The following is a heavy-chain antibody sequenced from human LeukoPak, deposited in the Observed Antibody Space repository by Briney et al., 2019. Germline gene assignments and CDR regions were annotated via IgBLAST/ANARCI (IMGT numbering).Heavy chain of an antibody. V-gene: IGHV3-23*01. CDR2: ISASGGST. J-gene: IGHJ4*02. D-gene: IGHD4-17*01. CDR3: ARPTVPIDY. CDR1: GFTFSTFV. Sequence: GGSLRLSCAASGFTFSTFVMSWVRQAPGKGPEWVSGISASGGSTYHADSVKGRFTISRDNSKNTLYLQMKSLRAEDTALYYCARPTVPIDYWGQGTLVTVSS.